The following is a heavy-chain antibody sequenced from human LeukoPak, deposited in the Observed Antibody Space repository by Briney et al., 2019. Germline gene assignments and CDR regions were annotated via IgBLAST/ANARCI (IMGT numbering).Heavy chain of an antibody. CDR2: ISGSGGST. J-gene: IGHJ4*02. CDR1: GFTFSSYA. Sequence: GGSLRLSCAASGFTFSSYAMSWVRQAPGKGREWVSVISGSGGSTHYAGSVKGRFTISRDNSENTLYLQMDSLRADDTAVYYCAKGTLSVAGRFDYWGQGTLVTVSS. D-gene: IGHD6-19*01. V-gene: IGHV3-23*01. CDR3: AKGTLSVAGRFDY.